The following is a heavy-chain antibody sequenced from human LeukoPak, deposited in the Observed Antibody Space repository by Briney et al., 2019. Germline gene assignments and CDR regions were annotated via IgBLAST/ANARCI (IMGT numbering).Heavy chain of an antibody. CDR2: IIPIFGTA. J-gene: IGHJ4*02. CDR3: ARQRSNYYDSSGYYGYYFDY. V-gene: IGHV1-69*13. Sequence: ASVKVSCKASGGTFSSYAISWVRQAPGQGLEWMGGIIPIFGTANYAQKFQGRVTITADESTSTAYMELSSLRSEDTAVYYCARQRSNYYDSSGYYGYYFDYWGQGTLVTVSS. D-gene: IGHD3-22*01. CDR1: GGTFSSYA.